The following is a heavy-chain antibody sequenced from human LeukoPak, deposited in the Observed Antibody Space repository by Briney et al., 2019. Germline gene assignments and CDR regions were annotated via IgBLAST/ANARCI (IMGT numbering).Heavy chain of an antibody. D-gene: IGHD3-10*01. CDR1: GGSISGYY. V-gene: IGHV4-4*07. CDR3: ASLTGGFGELN. CDR2: IYISGTT. J-gene: IGHJ4*02. Sequence: PSETLSLTCSVSGGSISGYYWSWIRQPAGKGLEWIGRIYISGTTNYNPSLKSRLTMSIDTSKNQFSLKLNSVTAADTAVYYCASLTGGFGELNWGQGTLVTVSS.